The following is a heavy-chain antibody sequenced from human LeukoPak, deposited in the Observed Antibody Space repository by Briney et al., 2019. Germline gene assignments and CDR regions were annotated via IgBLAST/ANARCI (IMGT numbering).Heavy chain of an antibody. CDR2: NIPIFCTA. CDR3: SGGMVRGVISFDY. J-gene: IGHJ4*02. V-gene: IGHV1-69*01. CDR1: GGTHSSYA. D-gene: IGHD3-10*01. Sequence: TVNVSCKASGGTHSSYAIIWVRQAPGQGRECMGENIPIFCTANYAQNFQGRVTITADESTSTAYMELSTVRSEDTAVYYCSGGMVRGVISFDYWGQGTMVTVSS.